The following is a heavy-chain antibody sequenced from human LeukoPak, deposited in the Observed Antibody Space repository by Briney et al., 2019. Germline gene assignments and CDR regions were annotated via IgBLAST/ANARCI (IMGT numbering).Heavy chain of an antibody. V-gene: IGHV1-46*01. CDR3: ASFRLGSSSGTYGMDV. J-gene: IGHJ6*02. CDR2: INPSGGST. CDR1: GYTFTSYY. D-gene: IGHD6-25*01. Sequence: ASVKVSCKASGYTFTSYYMHWVRQAPGQGLEWMGIINPSGGSTSYAQKFQGRVTMTRATSTSPVYMELSSLRSEDTAVYYCASFRLGSSSGTYGMDVWGQGTTVTVSS.